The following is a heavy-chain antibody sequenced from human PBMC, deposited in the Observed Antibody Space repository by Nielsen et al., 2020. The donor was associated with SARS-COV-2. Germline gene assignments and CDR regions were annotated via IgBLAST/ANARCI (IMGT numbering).Heavy chain of an antibody. CDR3: ARGGGGMDV. Sequence: GGSLRLSCAASGFTFSIYAMHWVRQAPGKGLEWVAVVSNDGNIQYYSDSVKGRLTISRDNSKNTLYLQMNSLRAEDTAVYYCARGGGGMDVWGQGTTVTVSS. D-gene: IGHD3-16*01. CDR1: GFTFSIYA. V-gene: IGHV3-30*03. CDR2: VSNDGNIQ. J-gene: IGHJ6*02.